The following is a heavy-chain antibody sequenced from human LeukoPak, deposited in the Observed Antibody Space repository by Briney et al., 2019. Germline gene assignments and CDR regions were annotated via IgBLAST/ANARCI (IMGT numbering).Heavy chain of an antibody. D-gene: IGHD3-10*01. CDR1: GFTFSRYW. CDR2: INTDGSST. J-gene: IGHJ4*02. Sequence: GGSLRLSCAASGFTFSRYWMHWVRQAPGKGLVWVSRINTDGSSTSYADSVKGRFTISRDNAKNTLYLQMNSLRAEDTAVYYCARAADYYASGIFHWGQGTLVTVSS. CDR3: ARAADYYASGIFH. V-gene: IGHV3-74*01.